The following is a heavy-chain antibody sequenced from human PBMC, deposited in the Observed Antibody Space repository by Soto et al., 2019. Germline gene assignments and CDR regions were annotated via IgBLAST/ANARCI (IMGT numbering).Heavy chain of an antibody. J-gene: IGHJ5*02. D-gene: IGHD4-17*01. CDR3: ARHYGAFDP. V-gene: IGHV4-59*08. Sequence: PSETLSLTCTVSGGSISSYYWSWIRQPPGKGLEWIGTIYYSGSTNSNPSLKSRVTISVDTSKNQFSLKLSSVTAADTAIYYCARHYGAFDPWGQGTLVTVSS. CDR2: IYYSGST. CDR1: GGSISSYY.